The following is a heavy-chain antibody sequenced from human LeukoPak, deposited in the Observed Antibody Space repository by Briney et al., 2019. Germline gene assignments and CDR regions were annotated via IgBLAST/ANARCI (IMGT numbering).Heavy chain of an antibody. J-gene: IGHJ4*02. D-gene: IGHD1-26*01. CDR1: DGSIDNSSYY. CDR2: IYYSGST. CDR3: ARGGVGADN. Sequence: PSETLSLTCSVSDGSIDNSSYYWGWIRPPPGKGLGWIGTIYYSGSTFYNPSLKSRVTVSVDTSKKQFYLRLTSVTAPDTAVYYCARGGVGADNWGQGTLVTVSS. V-gene: IGHV4-39*01.